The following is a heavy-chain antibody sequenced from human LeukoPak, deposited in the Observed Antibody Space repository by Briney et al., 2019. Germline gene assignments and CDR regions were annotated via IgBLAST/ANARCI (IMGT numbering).Heavy chain of an antibody. CDR2: ISAYNGNT. D-gene: IGHD3-22*01. CDR3: ARDDDSSGYGFGAYY. V-gene: IGHV1-18*01. CDR1: GYTFTSYG. Sequence: ASVKVSCKASGYTFTSYGISWVRQAPGQGLEWMGWISAYNGNTNNAQKLQGRVTMTTDTSTSTAYMELRSLRSDDTAVYYCARDDDSSGYGFGAYYWGQGTLVTVSS. J-gene: IGHJ4*02.